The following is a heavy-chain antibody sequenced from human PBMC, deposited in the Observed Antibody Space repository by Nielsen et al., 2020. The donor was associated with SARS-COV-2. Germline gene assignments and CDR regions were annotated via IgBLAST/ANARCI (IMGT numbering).Heavy chain of an antibody. D-gene: IGHD6-19*01. CDR2: INAGNGNT. J-gene: IGHJ4*02. Sequence: ASVQVSCKASGYTFTSYAMHWVRQAPGQRLEWMGWINAGNGNTKYSQKFQGRVTITRDTSASTAYMELSSLRSEDTAVYYCARVAVAGKYYFDYWGQGTLVTVSS. CDR3: ARVAVAGKYYFDY. CDR1: GYTFTSYA. V-gene: IGHV1-3*01.